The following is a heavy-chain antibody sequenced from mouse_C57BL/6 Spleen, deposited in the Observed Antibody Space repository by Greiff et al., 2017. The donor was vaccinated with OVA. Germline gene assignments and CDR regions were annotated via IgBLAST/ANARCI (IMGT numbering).Heavy chain of an antibody. CDR1: GYAFSSSW. CDR3: ARLYYDLDC. D-gene: IGHD2-4*01. CDR2: IYPGDGDT. J-gene: IGHJ2*01. Sequence: VKLQQSGPELVKPGASVKISCKASGYAFSSSWMNWVKQRPGKGLEWIGRIYPGDGDTNYNGKFKGKATLTADKSSSTAYMQLSSLTSEDSAVYFCARLYYDLDCWGQGTTLTVSS. V-gene: IGHV1-82*01.